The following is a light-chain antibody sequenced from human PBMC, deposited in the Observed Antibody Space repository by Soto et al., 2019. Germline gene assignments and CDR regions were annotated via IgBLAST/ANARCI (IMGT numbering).Light chain of an antibody. CDR1: SSDVGAYNY. Sequence: QSALTQPPSASGSPGQSVTISCTGTSSDVGAYNYVSWYQQRPGKAPKLIIYEVSNRPSGVPDRFSASKSGNTASLTVSGLQAEDEADYYCSSWAGSTPYVFGTGTKLTVL. CDR3: SSWAGSTPYV. CDR2: EVS. J-gene: IGLJ1*01. V-gene: IGLV2-8*01.